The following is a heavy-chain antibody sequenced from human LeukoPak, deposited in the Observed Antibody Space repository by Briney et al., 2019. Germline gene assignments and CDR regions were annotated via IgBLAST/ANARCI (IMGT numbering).Heavy chain of an antibody. CDR1: GFTFSSYG. CDR2: ISYDGSNK. CDR3: AKDPRVYSEPYNWFDP. D-gene: IGHD5-18*01. V-gene: IGHV3-30*18. J-gene: IGHJ5*02. Sequence: GGSLRLSCAASGFTFSSYGMHWVRQAPGKGLEWVAVISYDGSNKYYADSVKGRFTISRDNSKNTLYLQMNSLRAEDTAVYYCAKDPRVYSEPYNWFDPWGQGTLVTVSS.